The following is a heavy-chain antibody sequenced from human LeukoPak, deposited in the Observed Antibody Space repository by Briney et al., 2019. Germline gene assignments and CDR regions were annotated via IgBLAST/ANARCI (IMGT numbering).Heavy chain of an antibody. V-gene: IGHV4-30-4*01. Sequence: PSQTLSLTCTVSGGSISSGDYYWRWIRQPPGKGLEWIGYIYYSGSTYYNPSLKSRVTISVGTSKNQFSLKLSSVTAADTAVYYCATHMVRGVITKYYFDYWGQGTLVTVSS. CDR3: ATHMVRGVITKYYFDY. D-gene: IGHD3-10*01. CDR1: GGSISSGDYY. J-gene: IGHJ4*02. CDR2: IYYSGST.